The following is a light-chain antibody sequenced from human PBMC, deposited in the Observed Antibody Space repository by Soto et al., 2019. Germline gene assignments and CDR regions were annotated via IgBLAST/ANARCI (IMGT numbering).Light chain of an antibody. J-gene: IGKJ1*01. CDR3: QQSYNSPPT. V-gene: IGKV1-39*01. CDR2: AAS. CDR1: ESIRTY. Sequence: DIQMTQSPSSLSASVGDRVTITCRASESIRTYLNWYQQKPGKAPKLLIYAASTLQSGIPSRFSGSGSGTDFIFTITSLQPEDFATYFCQQSYNSPPTFGQGTKV.